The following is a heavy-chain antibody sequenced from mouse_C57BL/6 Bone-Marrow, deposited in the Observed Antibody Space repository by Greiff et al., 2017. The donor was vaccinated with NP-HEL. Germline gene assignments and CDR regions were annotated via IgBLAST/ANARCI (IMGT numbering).Heavy chain of an antibody. CDR3: ARHGGTTVPPMDY. CDR1: GFPFSDYG. D-gene: IGHD1-1*01. Sequence: EVMLVESGGGLVQPGESLNLSCAASGFPFSDYGMAWVRQAPRKGPEWVAFISNFAYSIYYAASMTGRFTISSENAKNTLYLEMSSLSAEDTAMYYCARHGGTTVPPMDYWGQGTSVTVSS. V-gene: IGHV5-15*04. J-gene: IGHJ4*01. CDR2: ISNFAYSI.